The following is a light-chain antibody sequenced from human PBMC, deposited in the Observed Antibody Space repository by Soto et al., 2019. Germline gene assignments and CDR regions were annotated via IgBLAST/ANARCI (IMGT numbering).Light chain of an antibody. CDR1: GLAKKY. CDR3: FSAADTNRVI. CDR2: KDR. V-gene: IGLV3-27*01. Sequence: SYELTQPSSVSVSPGQTARITCSGAGLAKKYARWFQQKAGQAPILLLYKDRERPPGIPERFSGSSSGTTVTLTIRGAQVQDEADYYCFSAADTNRVIFGGGTKLTVL. J-gene: IGLJ2*01.